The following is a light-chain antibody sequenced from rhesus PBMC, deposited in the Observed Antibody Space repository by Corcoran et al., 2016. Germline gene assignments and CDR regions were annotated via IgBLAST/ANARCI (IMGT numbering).Light chain of an antibody. J-gene: IGKJ4*01. CDR2: KAS. CDR1: ENVNNY. Sequence: DIQMTQSPSSLSASVGDRVTITCRASENVNNYLNWYQQKPGKAPKLLIYKASTLQSGVPSRFSGSGSGTDYTFTISSLQPEDVATYNCQHGYGTPLTFGGGTKVEIK. V-gene: IGKV1-74*01. CDR3: QHGYGTPLT.